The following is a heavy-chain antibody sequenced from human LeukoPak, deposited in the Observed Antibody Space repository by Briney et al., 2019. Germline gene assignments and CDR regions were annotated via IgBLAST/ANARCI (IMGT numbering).Heavy chain of an antibody. V-gene: IGHV4-39*01. D-gene: IGHD6-19*01. CDR1: GGSISSSGYY. CDR2: IYYSGST. CDR3: AKEWLVHLFDY. J-gene: IGHJ4*02. Sequence: SGTLSLTCTVSGGSISSSGYYWGWIRQPPGKGLEWIGSIYYSGSTYYNPSLKSRVTISVDTSKNQFSLKLSSVTAADTAVYYCAKEWLVHLFDYWGQGTLVTVSS.